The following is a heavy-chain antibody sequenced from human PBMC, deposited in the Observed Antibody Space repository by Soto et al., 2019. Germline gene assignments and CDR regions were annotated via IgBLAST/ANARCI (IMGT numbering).Heavy chain of an antibody. CDR2: ISYDGSNK. J-gene: IGHJ6*02. Sequence: QVQLVESGGGVVQPGRSLRLSCAASGFTFSSYGMHWFRQAPGKGLEWVAVISYDGSNKYYADSVKGRFTISRDNSKNTLYLQMNSLRAEDTAVYYCAKDRVMGIYSSSSNFLGYYGMDVWGQGTTVTVSS. D-gene: IGHD6-6*01. V-gene: IGHV3-30*18. CDR1: GFTFSSYG. CDR3: AKDRVMGIYSSSSNFLGYYGMDV.